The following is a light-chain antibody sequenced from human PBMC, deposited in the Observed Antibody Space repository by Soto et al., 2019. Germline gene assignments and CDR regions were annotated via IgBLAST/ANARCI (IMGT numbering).Light chain of an antibody. CDR2: TAS. V-gene: IGKV1-8*01. Sequence: AIRMTQSPSSFSASTGDRVTITCRASEGINTYLAWYQQKPGKAPKLLIYTASTLQTGVPSRFSGSGSGTDFTLTISSLQSEDFATYYCQQYYGYPFTFGPGTKLDIK. J-gene: IGKJ3*01. CDR1: EGINTY. CDR3: QQYYGYPFT.